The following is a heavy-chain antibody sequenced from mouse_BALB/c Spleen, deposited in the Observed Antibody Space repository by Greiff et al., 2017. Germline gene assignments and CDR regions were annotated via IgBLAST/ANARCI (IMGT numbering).Heavy chain of an antibody. CDR2: ISYSGST. J-gene: IGHJ2*01. Sequence: EVKLMESGPGLVKPSQSLSLTCTVTGYSITSDYAWNWIRQFPGNKLEWMGYISYSGSTSYNPSLKSRISITRDTSKNQFFLQLNSVTTEDTATYYCAREGHGNREYWGQGTTLTVSS. D-gene: IGHD2-1*01. CDR1: GYSITSDYA. CDR3: AREGHGNREY. V-gene: IGHV3-2*02.